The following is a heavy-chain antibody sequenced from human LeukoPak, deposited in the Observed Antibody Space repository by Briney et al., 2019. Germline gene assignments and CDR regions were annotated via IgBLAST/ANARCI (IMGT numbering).Heavy chain of an antibody. CDR3: ARLLRVGTAAGFDY. D-gene: IGHD6-13*01. V-gene: IGHV3-53*01. Sequence: GGSLRLSCAASGFTVSSSYMSWVRQAPGKGLEWVSVIYSGGSTYYTDSVKGRFTISRDNSKNTLSLQMNSLRTEDTAVYYCARLLRVGTAAGFDYWGQGTLVTVSS. CDR2: IYSGGST. CDR1: GFTVSSSY. J-gene: IGHJ4*02.